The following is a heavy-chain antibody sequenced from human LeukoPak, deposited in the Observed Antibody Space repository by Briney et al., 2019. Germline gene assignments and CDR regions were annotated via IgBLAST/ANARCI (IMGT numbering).Heavy chain of an antibody. J-gene: IGHJ4*02. CDR1: GFSFSDYS. Sequence: PGGSLRLSCVASGFSFSDYSMNWVRQAPGKGLEDIAYISSDRKTTSYADSVKGRFTISRDNAKNSLYLQMNSVRVEDTAVYYCATEGIVGGGAHFDYWGQGTLVTVSS. CDR3: ATEGIVGGGAHFDY. CDR2: ISSDRKTT. V-gene: IGHV3-48*01. D-gene: IGHD1-26*01.